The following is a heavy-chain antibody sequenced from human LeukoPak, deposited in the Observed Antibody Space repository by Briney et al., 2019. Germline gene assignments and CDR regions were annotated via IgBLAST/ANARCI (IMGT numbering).Heavy chain of an antibody. CDR2: IYYSGST. CDR1: GGSISSSSYY. CDR3: ARLRGYSYGWKTLYYFDY. J-gene: IGHJ4*02. Sequence: PSETLSLTCTVSGGSISSSSYYWGWIRQPPGTGLEWIGSIYYSGSTYYNPSLKSRVTISVDTSKNQLSLKLSSVTAADTAVYYCARLRGYSYGWKTLYYFDYWGQGTLVTVSS. D-gene: IGHD5-18*01. V-gene: IGHV4-39*01.